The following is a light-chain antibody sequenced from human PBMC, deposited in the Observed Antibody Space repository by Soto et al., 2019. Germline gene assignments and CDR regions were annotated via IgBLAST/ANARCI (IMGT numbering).Light chain of an antibody. V-gene: IGKV3-20*01. CDR3: QHYDSPPPVYT. Sequence: EIVLTQSPGTLSLSPGERATLSCRARQSVYTNYLAWYQQKPGQTPRLLIYGASRRATGIPDRFSGSGSETDFTLTISRLEPEDFAVYYCQHYDSPPPVYTFGQGTKLEIK. CDR1: QSVYTNY. J-gene: IGKJ2*01. CDR2: GAS.